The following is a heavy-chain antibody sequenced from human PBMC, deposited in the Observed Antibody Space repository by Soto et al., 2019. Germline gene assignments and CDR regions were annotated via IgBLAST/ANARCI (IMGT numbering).Heavy chain of an antibody. J-gene: IGHJ6*02. CDR3: ARDRPIWFGENYYGMDV. V-gene: IGHV5-51*01. CDR1: GYSFTSYW. D-gene: IGHD3-10*01. CDR2: IYPGDSDT. Sequence: PGESLKISCKGSGYSFTSYWIGWVRQMPGKGLEWMGIIYPGDSDTRYSPSFQGQVTISADKSISTAYLQWSSLKASDTAMYYCARDRPIWFGENYYGMDVWGQGTTVTVSS.